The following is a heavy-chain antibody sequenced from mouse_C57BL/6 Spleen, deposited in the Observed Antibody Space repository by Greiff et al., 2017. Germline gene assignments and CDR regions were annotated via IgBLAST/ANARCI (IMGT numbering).Heavy chain of an antibody. D-gene: IGHD2-5*01. CDR1: GYSFTGYY. J-gene: IGHJ2*01. V-gene: IGHV1-42*01. CDR2: INPSTGGT. Sequence: PVKPGASVKISCKASGYSFTGYYMNWVKQSPEKSLEWIGEINPSTGGTTYNQKFKAKATLTVDKSSSTAYMQLKSLTSEDSAVYYCARGAYYSNYGYFDYWGQGTTLTVSS. CDR3: ARGAYYSNYGYFDY.